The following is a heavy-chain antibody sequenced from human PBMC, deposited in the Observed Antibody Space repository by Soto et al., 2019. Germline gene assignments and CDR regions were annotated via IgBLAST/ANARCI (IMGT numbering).Heavy chain of an antibody. J-gene: IGHJ2*01. Sequence: GASVKVSCKASGYTFSSYAMHWVRQAPGQRLEWMGWINAGNGDTKSSQKFQGRVTFTRDTSASTAYMELSSLRSEDTAVYFCARFPSAAGPRYWYFDLWGRGTLVTVSS. CDR3: ARFPSAAGPRYWYFDL. CDR2: INAGNGDT. CDR1: GYTFSSYA. D-gene: IGHD6-13*01. V-gene: IGHV1-3*01.